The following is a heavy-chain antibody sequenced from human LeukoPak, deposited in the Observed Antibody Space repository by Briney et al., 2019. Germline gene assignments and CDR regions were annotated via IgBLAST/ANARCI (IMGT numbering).Heavy chain of an antibody. CDR1: GGSISSSSYY. CDR3: ARLIYDFWSGYYGGFDY. Sequence: SETLPLTCTVSGGSISSSSYYWGWIRQPPGKGLEWIGSIYYSGSTYYNPSLKSRVTISVDTSKNQFSLKLSSVTAADTAVYYCARLIYDFWSGYYGGFDYWGQGTLVTVSS. CDR2: IYYSGST. D-gene: IGHD3-3*01. V-gene: IGHV4-39*01. J-gene: IGHJ4*02.